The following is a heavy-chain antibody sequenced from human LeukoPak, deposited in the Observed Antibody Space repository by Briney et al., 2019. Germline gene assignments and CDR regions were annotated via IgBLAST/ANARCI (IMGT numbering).Heavy chain of an antibody. CDR2: ISNGGNII. V-gene: IGHV3-48*03. Sequence: EGSLRLSCAASGFTFISYEMNWVRQAPGKGLEWVSYISNGGNIIYYADSVKGRFTISRDNAKNSLYLQMNSLRAEDTAVYYCVRAAPGDYGDSWGQGTLVTVSS. D-gene: IGHD4/OR15-4a*01. CDR1: GFTFISYE. CDR3: VRAAPGDYGDS. J-gene: IGHJ4*02.